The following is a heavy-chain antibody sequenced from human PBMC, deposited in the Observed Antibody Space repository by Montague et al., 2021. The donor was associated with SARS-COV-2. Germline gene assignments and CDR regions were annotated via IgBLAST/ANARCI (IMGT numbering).Heavy chain of an antibody. CDR3: ARTYYGGRPFDY. J-gene: IGHJ4*02. D-gene: IGHD4-23*01. V-gene: IGHV2-70*11. CDR1: GFSLSTSGMC. CDR2: IDWDDDK. Sequence: PALVKPTQTLTLTCTFSGFSLSTSGMCVSWIRQPPGKALGWLARIDWDDDKYYSTSLKTRLTISKDTSKNQVVLTMTNMDPVDTATYYCARTYYGGRPFDYWGQGTLVTVSS.